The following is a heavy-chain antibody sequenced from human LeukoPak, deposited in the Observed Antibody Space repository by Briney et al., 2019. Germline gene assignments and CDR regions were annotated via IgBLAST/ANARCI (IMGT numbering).Heavy chain of an antibody. J-gene: IGHJ6*02. CDR1: GFTFSSHW. V-gene: IGHV3-7*02. CDR2: IKDDGSEK. CDR3: ARRGITISGVLVYHYSGLDV. D-gene: IGHD3-3*01. Sequence: AGGSLRLSCAGSGFTFSSHWMNWVRQAPGKGLEWVASIKDDGSEKHFLDSVNGRFPISRDNAKNSLYLQMSSLRAEDTAVYYCARRGITISGVLVYHYSGLDVWGQGTTVTVSS.